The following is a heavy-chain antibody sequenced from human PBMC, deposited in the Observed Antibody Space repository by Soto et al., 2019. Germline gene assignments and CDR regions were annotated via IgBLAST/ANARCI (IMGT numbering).Heavy chain of an antibody. CDR1: GFTFSSYA. D-gene: IGHD3-3*01. CDR2: ISGSGGST. J-gene: IGHJ4*02. CDR3: AKAANFWSGYDFDY. Sequence: LRLSCAASGFTFSSYAMSWVRQAPGKGLERVSAISGSGGSTYYADSVKGRFTISRDNSKNTLYLQMNSLRAEDTAVYYCAKAANFWSGYDFDYWGQGTLVTVSS. V-gene: IGHV3-23*01.